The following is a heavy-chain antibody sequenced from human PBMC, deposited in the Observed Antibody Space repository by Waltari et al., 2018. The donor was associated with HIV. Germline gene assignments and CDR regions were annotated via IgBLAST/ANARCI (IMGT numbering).Heavy chain of an antibody. CDR3: ARGADRGDDRRDYYGMDV. D-gene: IGHD4-17*01. CDR1: GYSISSGYL. J-gene: IGHJ6*02. CDR2: IYHSGTT. Sequence: QVQLHESGPGLVKPSETLSLTCGVSGYSISSGYLWGWIRQAPGEGLEWIGNIYHSGTTHYNPSLQSRVTLSVDTSKIQFSLRLNSVTAADTAVYFCARGADRGDDRRDYYGMDVWGQGTTVTVSS. V-gene: IGHV4-38-2*01.